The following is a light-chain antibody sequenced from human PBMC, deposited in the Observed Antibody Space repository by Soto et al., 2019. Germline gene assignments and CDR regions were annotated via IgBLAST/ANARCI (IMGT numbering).Light chain of an antibody. CDR3: QQYNTFST. CDR2: KAS. J-gene: IGKJ1*01. V-gene: IGKV1-5*03. CDR1: QSVSIW. Sequence: DIQMPPSPSTLSASVGDRVTITCRASQSVSIWLAWYQQKPGKAPNLLIYKASTLETGVPSRFAGSGSGTEFTLTISSRQPDDFATYYCQQYNTFSTCGQGTKVEMK.